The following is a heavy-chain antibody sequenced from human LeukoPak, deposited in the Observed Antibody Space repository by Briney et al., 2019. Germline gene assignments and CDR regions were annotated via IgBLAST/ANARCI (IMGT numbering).Heavy chain of an antibody. D-gene: IGHD5-18*01. V-gene: IGHV4-38-2*02. Sequence: PSETLSLTCTVSGYSISSGYYWGWIRQPPGKGLEWIGSIYHSGSTYYNPSLKSRVTISVDTSKNQFSLKLSSVTAADTAVYYCARVHVDTAQIDYWGQGTLVTVSS. CDR3: ARVHVDTAQIDY. CDR2: IYHSGST. J-gene: IGHJ4*02. CDR1: GYSISSGYY.